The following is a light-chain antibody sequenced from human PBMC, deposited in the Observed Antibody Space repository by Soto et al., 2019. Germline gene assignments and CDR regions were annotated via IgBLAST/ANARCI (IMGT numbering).Light chain of an antibody. V-gene: IGKV3-11*01. CDR3: QQRGDWPPIT. CDR2: NEY. CDR1: QSVSTF. J-gene: IGKJ5*01. Sequence: ELVLTQSPATLSLSPGERAILSCRARQSVSTFLAWFQQQHGQPPRILIYNEYNRTTGIQARFRGSGSGTDSKLTISSLEPEDFAVYYCQQRGDWPPITFGQGKRLEIK.